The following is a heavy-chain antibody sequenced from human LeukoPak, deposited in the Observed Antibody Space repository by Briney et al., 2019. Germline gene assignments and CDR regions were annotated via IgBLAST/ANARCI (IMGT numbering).Heavy chain of an antibody. CDR1: GGFFSGSA. D-gene: IGHD6-13*01. Sequence: ASVKVSCKASGGFFSGSAISWVRRAPGQGLEWIGGHIPILGTSHYAQKFQGRVTVTADETATTIYLDLSGLTSEDTAVYYCAREMYLQQLSGMDVWGQGTTVTVS. J-gene: IGHJ6*02. CDR2: HIPILGTS. V-gene: IGHV1-69*13. CDR3: AREMYLQQLSGMDV.